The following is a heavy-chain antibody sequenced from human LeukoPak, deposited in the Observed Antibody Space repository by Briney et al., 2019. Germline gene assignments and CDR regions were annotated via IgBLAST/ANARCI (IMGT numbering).Heavy chain of an antibody. V-gene: IGHV4-34*01. J-gene: IGHJ5*02. D-gene: IGHD3-10*01. CDR2: INHSGST. CDR3: ARDSTFGELLNWFDP. CDR1: GGSFSGYY. Sequence: SETLSLTCAVYGGSFSGYYWSWIRQPPGKGLEWIGEINHSGSTNYNPSLKSRVTISVDTSKNQFSLKLSSVTAADTAVYYCARDSTFGELLNWFDPWGQGTLVTVSS.